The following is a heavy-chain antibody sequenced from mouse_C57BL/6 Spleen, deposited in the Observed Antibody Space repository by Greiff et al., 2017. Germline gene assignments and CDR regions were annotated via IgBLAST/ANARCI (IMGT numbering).Heavy chain of an antibody. V-gene: IGHV1-18*01. CDR2: INPNNGGT. CDR1: GYTFTDYN. Sequence: EVQLQQSGPELVKPGASVKLPCTASGYTFTDYNMDWVKQSHGKSLEWIGDINPNNGGTIYNQKFKGKATLTVDKSSSTAYMELRSLTSEDTADYYCARGGLWVGERYFGGWGTGTTVTVSS. D-gene: IGHD1-1*02. CDR3: ARGGLWVGERYFGG. J-gene: IGHJ1*03.